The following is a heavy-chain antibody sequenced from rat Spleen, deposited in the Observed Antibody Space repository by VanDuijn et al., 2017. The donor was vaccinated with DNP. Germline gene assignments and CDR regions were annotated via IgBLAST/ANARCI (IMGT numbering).Heavy chain of an antibody. CDR3: KVGGQY. Sequence: EVQLVETGGDLVPPGRSLKLSCVASGFTFHTYWMVWIRQAPGKGLEWVATINPDGSNTYCQDSVKGRFTISRDNAKSTRFLQMNSLRSEDTATYCGKVGGQYWGQGVMVTVSS. J-gene: IGHJ2*01. CDR1: GFTFHTYW. V-gene: IGHV5-58*01. D-gene: IGHD1-11*01. CDR2: INPDGSNT.